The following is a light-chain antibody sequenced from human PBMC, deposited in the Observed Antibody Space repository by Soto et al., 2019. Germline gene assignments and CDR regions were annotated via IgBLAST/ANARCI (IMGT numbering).Light chain of an antibody. Sequence: QLVLTQPPSASASLGASVTLNCTLSSGYSNYKVDWYQQRPGKGPRFVMRVGTGGIVGSKGDGIPDRFSVLGSGLNRYLTIKNIQEEDESDYHCGADHGSGSNHVFGTGTKVTVL. V-gene: IGLV9-49*01. CDR2: VGTGGIVG. CDR3: GADHGSGSNHV. J-gene: IGLJ1*01. CDR1: SGYSNYK.